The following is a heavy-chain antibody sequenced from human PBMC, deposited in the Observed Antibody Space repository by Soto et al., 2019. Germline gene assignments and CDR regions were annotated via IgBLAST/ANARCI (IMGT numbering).Heavy chain of an antibody. V-gene: IGHV4-31*03. J-gene: IGHJ6*02. D-gene: IGHD3-9*01. CDR2: IYYSGST. CDR1: GCSMSSGGYY. CDR3: ARVLSPQGRAPTFYYGMDV. Sequence: SETLSLTCPVSGCSMSSGGYYWSWIRQHPGKGLEWIGYIYYSGSTYYNPSLKSRVTISVDTSKNQFSLKLSSVTAADTAVYYCARVLSPQGRAPTFYYGMDVWGQGTTVTVSS.